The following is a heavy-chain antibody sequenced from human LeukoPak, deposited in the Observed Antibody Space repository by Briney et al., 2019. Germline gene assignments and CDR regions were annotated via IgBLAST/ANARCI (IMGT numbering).Heavy chain of an antibody. Sequence: GGSLRLSCAASGFTFSSYGMHWVRQAPGKGLEWVAVISYDGGNKYYADSVKGRFTISRDNSKNTLYLQMNSLRAEDTAVYYCAKDQSSGPTYDAFDIWGQGTMVTVSS. CDR2: ISYDGGNK. CDR1: GFTFSSYG. V-gene: IGHV3-30*18. J-gene: IGHJ3*02. CDR3: AKDQSSGPTYDAFDI. D-gene: IGHD3-22*01.